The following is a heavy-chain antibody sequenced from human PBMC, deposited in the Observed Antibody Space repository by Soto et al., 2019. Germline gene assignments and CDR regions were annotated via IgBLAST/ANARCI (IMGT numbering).Heavy chain of an antibody. D-gene: IGHD5-12*01. V-gene: IGHV1-69*01. CDR2: INPLFRTP. Sequence: QVHLVQSEAEVRKPGSSVKVSCKSSGGSFTTDSIIWVRQAPGQGLEWMGGINPLFRTPVYAQKFQGRVKISADESASAAHLEVAGLTPEDTAVYFCAKGVASSDWGQGTPVTVSS. CDR3: AKGVASSD. CDR1: GGSFTTDS. J-gene: IGHJ4*02.